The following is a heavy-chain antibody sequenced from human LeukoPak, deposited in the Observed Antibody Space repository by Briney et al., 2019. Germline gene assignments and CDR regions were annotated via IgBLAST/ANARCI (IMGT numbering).Heavy chain of an antibody. J-gene: IGHJ4*02. CDR1: GYIFTAYY. Sequence: SVTVSCTASGYIFTAYYLHWVRQAPGQKPEWMGWIKANSGDTNYAQKFQCRVTMTRDTSISTVYMELSGLTADDTAVYYCTRVGDDYPYWGQGTLVTVSS. CDR2: IKANSGDT. CDR3: TRVGDDYPY. D-gene: IGHD5-24*01. V-gene: IGHV1-2*02.